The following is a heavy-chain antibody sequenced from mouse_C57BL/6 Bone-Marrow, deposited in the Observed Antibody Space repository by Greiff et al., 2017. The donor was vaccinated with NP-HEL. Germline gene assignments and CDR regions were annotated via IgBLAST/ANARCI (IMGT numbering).Heavy chain of an antibody. CDR3: ARSYGSSYIDY. CDR1: GYTFTSYW. D-gene: IGHD1-1*01. Sequence: VQLQQPGAELVMPGASVKLSCKASGYTFTSYWMHWVKQRPGQGLEWIGEIDPSDSYTNYKQKFKGKSTLTVDKSSITAYMQLSSLTSEDSAVYYCARSYGSSYIDYWGQGTTLTVSS. V-gene: IGHV1-69*01. J-gene: IGHJ2*01. CDR2: IDPSDSYT.